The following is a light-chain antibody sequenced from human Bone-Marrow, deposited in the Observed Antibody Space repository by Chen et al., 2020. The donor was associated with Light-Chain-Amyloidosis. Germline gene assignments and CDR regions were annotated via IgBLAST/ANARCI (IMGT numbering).Light chain of an antibody. V-gene: IGKV3-20*01. Sequence: EIVLTHSPLTLSLSPGEGANLSCRAGQTISSNYLTWYQQKFGQAPRLLIYGSSRRVTGIPDRFSGIGSGKDFTLNINRLEPEDFAMYYCKQYGTSSLTFGGGTKVEIK. CDR2: GSS. J-gene: IGKJ4*01. CDR1: QTISSNY. CDR3: KQYGTSSLT.